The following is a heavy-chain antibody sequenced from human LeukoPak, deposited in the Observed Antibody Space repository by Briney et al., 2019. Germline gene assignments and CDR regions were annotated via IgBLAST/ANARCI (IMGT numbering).Heavy chain of an antibody. CDR2: ISYNGSNK. V-gene: IGHV3-30*01. D-gene: IGHD6-6*01. Sequence: GGSLRLSGADSGFSVSSYPMYWVRQAPGKGLEWVAIISYNGSNKYYADSVKGRSTISRDNSKNTLYLQMNSPRAEDTAVYYCARDSPSRDSSDYMDVWGKGTTVTVSS. CDR3: ARDSPSRDSSDYMDV. J-gene: IGHJ6*03. CDR1: GFSVSSYP.